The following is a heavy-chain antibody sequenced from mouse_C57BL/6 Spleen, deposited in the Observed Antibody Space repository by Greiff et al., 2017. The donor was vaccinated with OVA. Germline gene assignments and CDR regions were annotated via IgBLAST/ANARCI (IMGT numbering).Heavy chain of an antibody. CDR1: GYTFTSYW. CDR3: AWTYYSNMYYFDY. J-gene: IGHJ2*01. D-gene: IGHD2-5*01. CDR2: IDPSDSYA. V-gene: IGHV1-69*01. Sequence: QVQLQQPGAELVMPGASVKLSCKASGYTFTSYWMHWVKQRPGQGLEWIGEIDPSDSYANYNQKFKGKSTLTVDKSSSTAYMQLSSLTSEDSAVYYCAWTYYSNMYYFDYWGQGTTLTGSS.